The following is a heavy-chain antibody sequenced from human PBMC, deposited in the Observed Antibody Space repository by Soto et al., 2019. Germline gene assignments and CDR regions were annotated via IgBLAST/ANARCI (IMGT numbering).Heavy chain of an antibody. CDR1: GGSISSGGYY. CDR2: IYYSGST. Sequence: SSETLSLTCTVSGGSISSGGYYWSWIRQHPGKGLEWIGYIYYSGSTYYNPSLKSRVTISVDTSKNQFSLKLSSVTAADTAVYYCARERKVVRLSDAFDIWGQGTMVTVSS. CDR3: ARERKVVRLSDAFDI. V-gene: IGHV4-31*03. J-gene: IGHJ3*02. D-gene: IGHD2-21*01.